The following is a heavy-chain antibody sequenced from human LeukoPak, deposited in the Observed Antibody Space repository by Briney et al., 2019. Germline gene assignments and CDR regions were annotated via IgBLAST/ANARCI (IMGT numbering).Heavy chain of an antibody. Sequence: SETLSLTCTVSGGSISSYYWSRIRQPPGKGLEWIGYIYYSGSTNYNPSLKSRVTISVDTSKNQFSLKLSSVTAADTAVYYCARGNYYGSGSYYNGQYYFDYWGQGTLVTVSS. V-gene: IGHV4-59*08. CDR1: GGSISSYY. CDR3: ARGNYYGSGSYYNGQYYFDY. CDR2: IYYSGST. J-gene: IGHJ4*02. D-gene: IGHD3-10*01.